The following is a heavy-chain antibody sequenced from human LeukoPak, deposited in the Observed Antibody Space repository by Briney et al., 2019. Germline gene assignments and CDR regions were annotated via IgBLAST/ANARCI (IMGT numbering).Heavy chain of an antibody. CDR3: ARALRTGQGDYVPVL. CDR1: GYRFTNYW. J-gene: IGHJ4*02. D-gene: IGHD4-17*01. Sequence: GESLKISCKASGYRFTNYWIGWVRQMPGKGLEWMAIIYPGDSETRYSPSFQGQVTISADKSISTAYLQWSSLKASDTAMYYCARALRTGQGDYVPVLWGQGTPVTASS. CDR2: IYPGDSET. V-gene: IGHV5-51*01.